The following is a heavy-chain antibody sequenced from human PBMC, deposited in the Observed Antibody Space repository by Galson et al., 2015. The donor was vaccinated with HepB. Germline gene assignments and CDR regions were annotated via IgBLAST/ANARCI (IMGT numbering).Heavy chain of an antibody. D-gene: IGHD3-16*01. CDR2: INPSDGTT. V-gene: IGHV1-46*01. J-gene: IGHJ4*02. Sequence: SVKVSCKASGYTFTDYYIHWVRQAPGHGLEWMVIINPSDGTTTNAQKFQGRITMTRDTSTNTVYMELSSLRSEDTAVYYCARDQGSGELDSWGQGTLVTVSS. CDR3: ARDQGSGELDS. CDR1: GYTFTDYY.